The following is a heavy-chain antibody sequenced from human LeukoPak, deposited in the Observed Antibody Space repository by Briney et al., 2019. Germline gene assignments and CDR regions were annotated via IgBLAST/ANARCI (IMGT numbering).Heavy chain of an antibody. V-gene: IGHV4-39*01. D-gene: IGHD1-26*01. Sequence: SETLSLXCTVSGGSISSSSYYWGWIRQPPGKGLEWIGSIYYSGITYYNPSLKSRVTISVDTSKNQFSLKLSSVTAADTAVYYCARLRIVGATTIDYWGQGTLVTVSS. CDR3: ARLRIVGATTIDY. CDR2: IYYSGIT. J-gene: IGHJ4*02. CDR1: GGSISSSSYY.